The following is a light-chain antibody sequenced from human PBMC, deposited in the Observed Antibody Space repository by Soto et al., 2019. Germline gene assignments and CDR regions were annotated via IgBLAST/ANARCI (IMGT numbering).Light chain of an antibody. Sequence: EIVLTQSPATLSLSPGERATLSCRASQSIGSYLAWYQQKPGQAPRLLIYDVSNRATGTPARFSGSGSGTDFTLTISSLEPEDFAIYYCQQRSNWYTFGQGTKLEIK. CDR3: QQRSNWYT. CDR2: DVS. V-gene: IGKV3-11*01. J-gene: IGKJ2*01. CDR1: QSIGSY.